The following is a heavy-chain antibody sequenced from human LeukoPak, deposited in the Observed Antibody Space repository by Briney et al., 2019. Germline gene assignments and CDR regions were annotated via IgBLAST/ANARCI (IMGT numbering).Heavy chain of an antibody. Sequence: PGGSLRLSCAASGFTFSTYGMHWVRQAPGKGLEWVAIISYDANDKYYADSVKGRFTISRDNAKNSLYLQMNSLRAEDTAVYYCARVGSRDGWGQGTLVTVSS. CDR3: ARVGSRDG. CDR1: GFTFSTYG. CDR2: ISYDANDK. V-gene: IGHV3-30*03. D-gene: IGHD2-2*01. J-gene: IGHJ4*02.